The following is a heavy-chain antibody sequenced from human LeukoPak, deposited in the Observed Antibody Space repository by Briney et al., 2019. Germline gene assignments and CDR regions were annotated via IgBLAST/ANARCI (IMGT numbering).Heavy chain of an antibody. J-gene: IGHJ4*02. D-gene: IGHD5-12*01. V-gene: IGHV4-34*01. Sequence: LETLSLTCADYGGSCSGDYWSWIRQPPGKGLEWMGEINHSGSTNYNPSLKSRVTISVDTSKNQFSLKLSSVTAADTAVYYCARPGLRLAGGSFGYWGQGTLVTVSS. CDR1: GGSCSGDY. CDR2: INHSGST. CDR3: ARPGLRLAGGSFGY.